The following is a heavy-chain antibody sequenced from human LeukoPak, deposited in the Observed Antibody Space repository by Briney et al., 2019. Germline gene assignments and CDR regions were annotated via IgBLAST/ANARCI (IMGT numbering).Heavy chain of an antibody. J-gene: IGHJ4*02. CDR2: IYYSGST. CDR3: DREYSAFDY. CDR1: GDPISTSSDY. V-gene: IGHV4-61*08. D-gene: IGHD5-12*01. Sequence: PSETLSLTCTVSGDPISTSSDYKWTWIRQPPRKGLEWIGYIYYSGSTNYNPSLQSRVTISVDTSNNQFSLKLTSVTAADTAVYYCDREYSAFDYWGQGTLVTVSS.